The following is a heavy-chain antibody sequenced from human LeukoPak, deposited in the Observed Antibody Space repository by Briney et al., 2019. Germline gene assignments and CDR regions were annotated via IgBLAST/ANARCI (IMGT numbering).Heavy chain of an antibody. CDR2: IIPIFGTA. Sequence: ASVKVSCKASGGTFSSYAISWVRQAPGQGLEWMGGIIPIFGTANYAQKFQGRVTITADESTSTAYMELSSLRSEDTAVYYCASSLTVTVYYYYGMDVWGQGTTVTVSS. CDR1: GGTFSSYA. J-gene: IGHJ6*02. V-gene: IGHV1-69*01. CDR3: ASSLTVTVYYYYGMDV. D-gene: IGHD4-17*01.